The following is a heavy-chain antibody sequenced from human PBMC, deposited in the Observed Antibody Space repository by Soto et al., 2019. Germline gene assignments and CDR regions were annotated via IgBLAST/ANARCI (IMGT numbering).Heavy chain of an antibody. CDR3: AKGRSYYYYYGVDV. V-gene: IGHV3-23*01. CDR2: IIDSGGSA. Sequence: GGSLRLSCAAPGFTFSSCAMGWVRQAPGKGLEWVSDIIDSGGSAYYADSVKGRFTISRDNSRSTLYLQMNSLRAEDTALYYCAKGRSYYYYYGVDVWGHGTTVTVSS. J-gene: IGHJ6*01. CDR1: GFTFSSCA.